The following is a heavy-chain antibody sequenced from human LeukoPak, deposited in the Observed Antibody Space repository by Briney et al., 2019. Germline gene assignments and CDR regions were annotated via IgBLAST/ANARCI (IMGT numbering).Heavy chain of an antibody. CDR1: GFNLKDNY. Sequence: GGSLRLSCAASGFNLKDNYMNWVRQAPGKRLEWVAVIYTGGISEYAGSVKGRFTISRDTSKKMLYLQMDNLRPEDTAVYYCAREPTGDRGGFYDFWGQGALVTVSS. D-gene: IGHD3/OR15-3a*01. CDR2: IYTGGIS. CDR3: AREPTGDRGGFYDF. J-gene: IGHJ4*02. V-gene: IGHV3-53*01.